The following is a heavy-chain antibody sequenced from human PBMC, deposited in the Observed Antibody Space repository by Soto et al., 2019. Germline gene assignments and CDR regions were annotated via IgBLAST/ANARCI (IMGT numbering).Heavy chain of an antibody. Sequence: PGESLKISCQGSGYNFDNFWIAWVRQTPGKGLEWIGIIYPGDSDNRYSPSFQGQVTMSADKSINTAYLQWSSLTASDSAIYYCARHGSIGARINCFHPWGQGTQVTVSS. V-gene: IGHV5-51*01. D-gene: IGHD6-6*01. CDR2: IYPGDSDN. CDR3: ARHGSIGARINCFHP. CDR1: GYNFDNFW. J-gene: IGHJ5*02.